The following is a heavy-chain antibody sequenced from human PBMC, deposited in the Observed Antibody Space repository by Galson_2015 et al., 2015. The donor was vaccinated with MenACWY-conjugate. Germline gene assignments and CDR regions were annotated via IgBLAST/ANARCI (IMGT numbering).Heavy chain of an antibody. D-gene: IGHD1-26*01. CDR3: TTDYCGQYCFDS. CDR1: GFTFSNAW. CDR2: IKSKTHSGTP. V-gene: IGHV3-15*01. J-gene: IGHJ4*02. Sequence: SLRLSCAASGFTFSNAWMAWVRQAPGKGLEWVGRIKSKTHSGTPDYAAPVNGRFTISRDDSRNTVYLEMNGLKAEDTGLYYCTTDYCGQYCFDSGGQGTPVTVSS.